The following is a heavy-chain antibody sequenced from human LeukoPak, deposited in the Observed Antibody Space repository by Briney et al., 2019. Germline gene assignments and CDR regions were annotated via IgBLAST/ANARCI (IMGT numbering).Heavy chain of an antibody. J-gene: IGHJ4*02. V-gene: IGHV6-1*01. D-gene: IGHD3-22*01. CDR2: TYCRSTWST. Sequence: SQTLSLTCAISGDSVSNNRATWNWIRQSPSRGLEWLGRTYCRSTWSTNYTLSMRGRITINPDTSKNHFSLQLDSVTPEDTAVYYCARDLSSGFRFDSWGQGTLVTVSS. CDR1: GDSVSNNRAT. CDR3: ARDLSSGFRFDS.